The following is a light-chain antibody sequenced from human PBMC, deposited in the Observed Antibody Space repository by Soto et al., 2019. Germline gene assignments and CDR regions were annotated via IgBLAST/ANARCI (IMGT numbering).Light chain of an antibody. CDR1: QSVSSN. CDR2: GAS. CDR3: QQYNNWPPMT. J-gene: IGKJ1*01. V-gene: IGKV3-15*01. Sequence: EIVMTQSPATLSVSPGERATLSCRASQSVSSNLAWYQQKPGQAPRLLIYGASTRATGIPARFSGSGSGTEFTLTISSLQSEDFAVNFCQQYNNWPPMTFGQRTKVEIK.